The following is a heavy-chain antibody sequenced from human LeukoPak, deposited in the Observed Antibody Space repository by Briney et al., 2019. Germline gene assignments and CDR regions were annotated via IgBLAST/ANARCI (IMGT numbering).Heavy chain of an antibody. Sequence: SETLSLTCTVSGGSISSDNYSWSWIRQPAGKGLEWIGRVYTSGSTNYNPSLKSRVTISVDTSKKQFSLKLSSVTAADTAVYYCARGQTGYSSGSFWGQGTLVTVSS. J-gene: IGHJ4*02. V-gene: IGHV4-61*02. CDR2: VYTSGST. D-gene: IGHD6-19*01. CDR1: GGSISSDNYS. CDR3: ARGQTGYSSGSF.